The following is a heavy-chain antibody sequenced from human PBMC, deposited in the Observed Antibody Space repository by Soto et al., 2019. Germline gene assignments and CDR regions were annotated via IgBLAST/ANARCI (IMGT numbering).Heavy chain of an antibody. D-gene: IGHD2-21*02. CDR1: GLTFGNYA. J-gene: IGHJ2*01. CDR2: ISGDSGRT. Sequence: QLLESGGGLVQPGGSERLSCAASGLTFGNYAMSWVRQAPGKGLEWVSAISGDSGRTYYADSVKGRFTISRDNSKNTLYLQMNTLRAEDTAVYYCAVTPNCGRDCSAASYWYLDIWGRGTLVTVSS. CDR3: AVTPNCGRDCSAASYWYLDI. V-gene: IGHV3-23*01.